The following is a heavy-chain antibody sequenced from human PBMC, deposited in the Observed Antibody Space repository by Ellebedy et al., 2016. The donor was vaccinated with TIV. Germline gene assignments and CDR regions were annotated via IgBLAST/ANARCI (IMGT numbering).Heavy chain of an antibody. CDR1: GFTFSSYS. CDR2: ISSSSSYI. J-gene: IGHJ4*02. CDR3: ARDPWGSGTYSLDQ. D-gene: IGHD3-10*01. V-gene: IGHV3-21*01. Sequence: GESLKISCAASGFTFSSYSMNWVRQAPGKGLEWVSSISSSSSYIYYADSVKGRFTISRDNSKDSLYLQMNSLRDEDTAVYYCARDPWGSGTYSLDQWGQGTLVTVSS.